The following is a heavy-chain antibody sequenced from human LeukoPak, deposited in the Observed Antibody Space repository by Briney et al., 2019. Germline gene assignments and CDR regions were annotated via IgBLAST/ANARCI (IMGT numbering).Heavy chain of an antibody. CDR1: GFTFSSYS. CDR3: ARDSPYCSSTSCYDYFDY. J-gene: IGHJ4*02. Sequence: GGSLRLSCAASGFTFSSYSMNWVRQAPGKGLKWVSSISSSSYIYYADSVKGRFTISRDNAKNSLYLQMNSLRAEDTAVYYCARDSPYCSSTSCYDYFDYWGQGTLVTVSS. V-gene: IGHV3-21*01. D-gene: IGHD2-2*01. CDR2: ISSSSYI.